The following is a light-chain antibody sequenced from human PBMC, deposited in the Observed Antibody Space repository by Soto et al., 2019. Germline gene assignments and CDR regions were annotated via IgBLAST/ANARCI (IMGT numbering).Light chain of an antibody. CDR1: TSDVGTYDL. Sequence: QSALTQPASLSGSPGQSITISCTGTTSDVGTYDLVSWFQQHPGKAPKVIIYEVTKRPSGVSNRFSGSKSRHRASLIISGLQAEDEAEYYCCSYAGSTSFVLFGGGTKLTVL. V-gene: IGLV2-23*02. CDR2: EVT. J-gene: IGLJ2*01. CDR3: CSYAGSTSFVL.